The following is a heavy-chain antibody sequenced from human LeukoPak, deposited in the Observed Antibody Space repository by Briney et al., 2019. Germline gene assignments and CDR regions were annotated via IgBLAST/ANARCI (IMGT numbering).Heavy chain of an antibody. V-gene: IGHV3-66*01. Sequence: GGSLRLSCAASGFSVSNNYMSWVRQAPGKGLEWVSLLYSGGKTYYADSVKGRFTISRDNSKNTLFLQMNSLRAEDTAVYYCARESPYYYYDTSGYLDWGQGTLVTVAS. CDR1: GFSVSNNY. CDR3: ARESPYYYYDTSGYLD. CDR2: LYSGGKT. J-gene: IGHJ4*02. D-gene: IGHD3-22*01.